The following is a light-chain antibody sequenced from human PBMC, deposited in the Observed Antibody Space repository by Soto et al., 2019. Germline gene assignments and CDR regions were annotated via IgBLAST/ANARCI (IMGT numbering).Light chain of an antibody. CDR2: GAS. V-gene: IGKV3-20*01. Sequence: ETVLTQSPGTLSLSPGERATLSYRASQSVSSSFLAWYQQKPGQAPRLLIYGASRRATGIPDRYSGSGSGTDFTLTISRLEPEDFAVYYCQQYGSSPITFGQGTRLEIK. CDR1: QSVSSSF. CDR3: QQYGSSPIT. J-gene: IGKJ5*01.